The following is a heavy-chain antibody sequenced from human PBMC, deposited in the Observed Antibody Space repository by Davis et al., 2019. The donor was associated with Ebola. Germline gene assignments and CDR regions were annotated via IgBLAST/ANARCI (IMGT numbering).Heavy chain of an antibody. CDR3: AREKAAAGTEFDY. V-gene: IGHV4-59*01. CDR2: IYYSGST. J-gene: IGHJ4*02. CDR1: GGSISSYY. D-gene: IGHD6-13*01. Sequence: MPSETLSLTCTVSGGSISSYYWSWIRQPPGKGLEWIGYIYYSGSTNYNPSLKSRVTISVDTSKNQFSLKLSSVTAADTAVYYCAREKAAAGTEFDYWGQGTLVTVSS.